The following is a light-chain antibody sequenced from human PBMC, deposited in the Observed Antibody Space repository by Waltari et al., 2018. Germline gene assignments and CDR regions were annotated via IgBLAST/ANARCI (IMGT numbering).Light chain of an antibody. Sequence: EIVMTLSPATLSVSPGERATLSCRASQSVSSNLAWYQQKPGRAPRLLIYGASTRATSIPGRFSGSGSGTEFTLTISSLQSEDFAVYYCQQYNNWPSWTFGQGSKVEI. CDR3: QQYNNWPSWT. CDR2: GAS. CDR1: QSVSSN. V-gene: IGKV3-15*01. J-gene: IGKJ1*01.